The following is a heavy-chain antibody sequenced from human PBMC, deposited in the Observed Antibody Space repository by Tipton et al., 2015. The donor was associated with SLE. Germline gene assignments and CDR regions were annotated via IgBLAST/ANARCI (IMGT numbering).Heavy chain of an antibody. Sequence: TLSLTCAVYGGSFSGYYWSWIRQPPGKGLEWIGEINHSGSTNYNPSLKSRVTISVDTSKNQFSLKLSSVTAADTAVYYCARSRDYGDPYWYFDLWGRGTLVAVSS. V-gene: IGHV4-34*01. D-gene: IGHD4-17*01. J-gene: IGHJ2*01. CDR1: GGSFSGYY. CDR2: INHSGST. CDR3: ARSRDYGDPYWYFDL.